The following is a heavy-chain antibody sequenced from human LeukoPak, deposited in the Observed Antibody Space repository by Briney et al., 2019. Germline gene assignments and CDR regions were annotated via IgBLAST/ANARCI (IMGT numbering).Heavy chain of an antibody. Sequence: HSETLSLTCTVSGGSISPNYWSWIRQPPGKGLEWIGYIYYTGSTNFNPYLKSRLTISIDTSKSLFSLKLTSLTAADTALYYCARLLDYDSSGYPDTFDIWGQGTMVTVSS. CDR1: GGSISPNY. D-gene: IGHD3-22*01. V-gene: IGHV4-59*01. CDR2: IYYTGST. J-gene: IGHJ3*02. CDR3: ARLLDYDSSGYPDTFDI.